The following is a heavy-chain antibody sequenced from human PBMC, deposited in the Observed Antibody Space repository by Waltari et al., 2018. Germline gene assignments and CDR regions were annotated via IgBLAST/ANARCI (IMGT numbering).Heavy chain of an antibody. Sequence: EVQLVEAGGGLVQPGGSLRLSCAASGFTFSSYWMRGVRQAPGKWLELVANIKQDGSEKYSVDSVKGRFTISRDNAKNSLSLQMNSLRAEDTAVYFCARLYNTGWYGIDYWGQGTLVTVSS. CDR1: GFTFSSYW. D-gene: IGHD6-19*01. J-gene: IGHJ4*02. V-gene: IGHV3-7*01. CDR2: IKQDGSEK. CDR3: ARLYNTGWYGIDY.